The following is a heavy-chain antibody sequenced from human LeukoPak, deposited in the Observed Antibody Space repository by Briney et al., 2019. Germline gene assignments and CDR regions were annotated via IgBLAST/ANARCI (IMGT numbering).Heavy chain of an antibody. CDR3: ARSFPGGSSSAEPDY. V-gene: IGHV1-8*03. CDR2: MNPNSGNT. D-gene: IGHD6-13*01. Sequence: ASVKVSCKASGYTFTSYGISWVRQAPGRGLEWMGWMNPNSGNTGYAQKFQGRVTITRNTSISTAYMELSSLRSEDTAVYYCARSFPGGSSSAEPDYWGQGTLVTVSS. CDR1: GYTFTSYG. J-gene: IGHJ4*02.